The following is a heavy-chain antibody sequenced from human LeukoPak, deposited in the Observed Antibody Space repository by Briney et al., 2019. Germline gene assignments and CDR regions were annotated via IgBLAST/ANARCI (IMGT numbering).Heavy chain of an antibody. Sequence: GGSLRLSCAASGFTFSSYSMNWVRQAPGKGLEWVSYISSSSSTIYYADSVKGRFTISRDNAEDSLYLQMNSLRAEDTAVYYCARSGNPYYDYVWGSYRPFDYWGQGTLVTVSS. CDR3: ARSGNPYYDYVWGSYRPFDY. V-gene: IGHV3-48*01. CDR2: ISSSSSTI. J-gene: IGHJ4*02. CDR1: GFTFSSYS. D-gene: IGHD3-16*02.